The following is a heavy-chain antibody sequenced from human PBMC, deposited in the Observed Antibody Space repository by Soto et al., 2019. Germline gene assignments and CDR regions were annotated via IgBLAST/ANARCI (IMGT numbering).Heavy chain of an antibody. V-gene: IGHV4-39*01. CDR1: VGPISSSPYY. CDR2: MTYGGGTA. Sequence: TAETLSLSCTVSVGPISSSPYYWGWIRQSPGKGLEWIGSMTYGGGTAYYNSSLKSRVTISVDTATKQFSLRLSSVTAEDTAVYYCVSSSNGACNDWGQGTVVTVSS. D-gene: IGHD2-2*01. J-gene: IGHJ4*02. CDR3: VSSSNGACND.